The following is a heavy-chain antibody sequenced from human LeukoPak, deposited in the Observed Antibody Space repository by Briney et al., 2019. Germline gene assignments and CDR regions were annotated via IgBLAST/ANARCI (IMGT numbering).Heavy chain of an antibody. J-gene: IGHJ4*01. V-gene: IGHV3-73*01. CDR1: GLTFSDSV. CDR2: IRSKTKSGET. D-gene: IGHD3-3*01. Sequence: PGGSLKLSCYVSGLTFSDSVIHWVRHAAGKGLEWVGRIRSKTKSGETAYAASVKGRFTISRDDSKDTAYLQMNSLKPEDTAVYYCTSPAHDFDIWSGYYSLWGHGTQVTVSS. CDR3: TSPAHDFDIWSGYYSL.